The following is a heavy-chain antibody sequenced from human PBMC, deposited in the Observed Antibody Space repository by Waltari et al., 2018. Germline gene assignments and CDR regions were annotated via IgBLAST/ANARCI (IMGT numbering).Heavy chain of an antibody. V-gene: IGHV3-7*01. CDR3: ASGGHVDY. CDR2: INEDGSEK. CDR1: GLTFSRFW. J-gene: IGHJ4*02. Sequence: EVQLVESGGCLVQPGGSLRLSCAASGLTFSRFWMTWVRQAPGKGLEWVANINEDGSEKHYVDSVKGRCTISRDNAKNSLFLQMNSLRADDTAVYYCASGGHVDYCGQGTLVTVSS.